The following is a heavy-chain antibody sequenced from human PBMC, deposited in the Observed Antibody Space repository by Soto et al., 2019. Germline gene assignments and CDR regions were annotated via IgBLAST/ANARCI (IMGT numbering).Heavy chain of an antibody. V-gene: IGHV4-59*01. D-gene: IGHD2-8*02. J-gene: IGHJ6*02. CDR1: GGSISSYY. Sequence: SETLSLTCTVSGGSISSYYWSWIRQPPGKGLEWIGYIYYSGSTNYNPSLKSRVTISVDTSKNQFSLKLSSVTAADTAVYYCARDSPTGGPWGYYGMDVWGQGTTVTVSS. CDR2: IYYSGST. CDR3: ARDSPTGGPWGYYGMDV.